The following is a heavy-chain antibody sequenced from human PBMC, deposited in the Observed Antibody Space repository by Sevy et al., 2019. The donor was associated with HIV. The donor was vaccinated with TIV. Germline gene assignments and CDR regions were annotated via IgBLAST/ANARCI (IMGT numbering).Heavy chain of an antibody. D-gene: IGHD2-21*02. CDR3: ARDGALYCGGDCSRDYYYGMDV. CDR2: IYYSGST. CDR1: GGSISSGDYY. Sequence: SETLSLTCTVSGGSISSGDYYWSWIRQPPGKGLEWIGYIYYSGSTYYNPSLKSRVTISVDTSKNQFSLKLSSVTAADTAVYYCARDGALYCGGDCSRDYYYGMDVWGQVTTVTVSS. J-gene: IGHJ6*02. V-gene: IGHV4-30-4*01.